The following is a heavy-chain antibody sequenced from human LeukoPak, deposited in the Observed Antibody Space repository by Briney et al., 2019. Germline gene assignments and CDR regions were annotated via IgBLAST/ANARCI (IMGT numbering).Heavy chain of an antibody. CDR1: GGSFSGYY. CDR2: IDHSGST. Sequence: SGTLSLTCAVYGGSFSGYYWSWIRQPPGKGLEWIGEIDHSGSTNYNPSLKSRVTISVDTSKNQFSLKLSSVTAADTAAYYCARVVGYDYVWGSYRYTGSFFDYWGQGTLVTVSS. V-gene: IGHV4-34*01. D-gene: IGHD3-16*02. CDR3: ARVVGYDYVWGSYRYTGSFFDY. J-gene: IGHJ4*02.